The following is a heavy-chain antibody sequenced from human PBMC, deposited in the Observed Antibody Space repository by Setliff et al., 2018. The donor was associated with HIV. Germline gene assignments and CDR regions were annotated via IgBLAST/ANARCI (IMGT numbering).Heavy chain of an antibody. CDR2: INGDNT. V-gene: IGHV3-23*01. CDR3: VTGVDTALVAGGDY. J-gene: IGHJ4*02. D-gene: IGHD5-18*01. Sequence: QPGGSLRLSCTASGLTLSQHAMSWIRQAPGKGLEWVSAINGDNTYYTGSMKGRLTISRDDSKSTLYLQMISLRVEDTARYYCVTGVDTALVAGGDYWGQGTLVTVSS. CDR1: GLTLSQHA.